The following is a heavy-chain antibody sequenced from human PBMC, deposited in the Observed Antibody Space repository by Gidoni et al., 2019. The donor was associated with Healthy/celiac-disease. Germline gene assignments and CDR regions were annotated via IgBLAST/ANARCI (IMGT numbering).Heavy chain of an antibody. D-gene: IGHD3-22*01. Sequence: EVQLVESGGGLVKPGGSLRLSCAASGFTFSSSSMNWVRQAPGKGLEWVSSISSSSSYIYYADSVKGRFTISRDNAKNSLYLQMNSLRAEDTAVYYCARDKSPPYYYDSSGYFSDAFDIWGQGTMVTVSS. CDR2: ISSSSSYI. CDR1: GFTFSSSS. CDR3: ARDKSPPYYYDSSGYFSDAFDI. V-gene: IGHV3-21*01. J-gene: IGHJ3*02.